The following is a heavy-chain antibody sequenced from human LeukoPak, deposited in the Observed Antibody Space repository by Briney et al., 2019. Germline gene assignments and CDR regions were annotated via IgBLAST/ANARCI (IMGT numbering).Heavy chain of an antibody. Sequence: GGSLRLSCAASGFTFDDYAMHWVRQAPGKGLEWVSHISWNSGSIGYADSVRGRFTISRDNAKNSLYLQMNSLRDEDTALYYCAKDRSGGSGSYYDYWGQGTLVTVSS. CDR2: ISWNSGSI. V-gene: IGHV3-9*01. D-gene: IGHD3-10*01. CDR3: AKDRSGGSGSYYDY. J-gene: IGHJ4*02. CDR1: GFTFDDYA.